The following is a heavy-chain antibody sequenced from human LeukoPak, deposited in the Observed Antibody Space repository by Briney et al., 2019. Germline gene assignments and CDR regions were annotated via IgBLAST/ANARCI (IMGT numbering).Heavy chain of an antibody. Sequence: GGSLRLSCAASGFTFSSYGMHWVRQAPGKGLEWVAFIRYDGSNKYYADSVKGRFTISRDNSKNTLYLQMNSLRAEDTAVYYCAKSRDFGVAAYYYYMDVWGKGTTVTVSS. D-gene: IGHD3-3*01. CDR2: IRYDGSNK. CDR1: GFTFSSYG. V-gene: IGHV3-30*02. J-gene: IGHJ6*03. CDR3: AKSRDFGVAAYYYYMDV.